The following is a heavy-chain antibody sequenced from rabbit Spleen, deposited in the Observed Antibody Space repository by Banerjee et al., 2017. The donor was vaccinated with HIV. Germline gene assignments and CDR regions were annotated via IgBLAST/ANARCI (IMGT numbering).Heavy chain of an antibody. D-gene: IGHD2-1*01. V-gene: IGHV1S45*01. CDR2: IGTGTRDTT. J-gene: IGHJ4*01. CDR1: GFSFSNNYW. CDR3: ARALDGDGDAFGL. Sequence: QEQLVESGGGLVKPGASLTLTCTASGFSFSNNYWICWVRQAPGKGLEWNACIGTGTRDTTYYASWAKGRFTISKTSSTTVTLEMTSLTAADTATYFCARALDGDGDAFGLWGPGTLVTVS.